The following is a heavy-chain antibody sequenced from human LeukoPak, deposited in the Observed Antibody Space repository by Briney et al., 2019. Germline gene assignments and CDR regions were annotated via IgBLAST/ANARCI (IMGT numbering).Heavy chain of an antibody. V-gene: IGHV1-46*01. J-gene: IGHJ4*02. D-gene: IGHD3-22*01. CDR3: ARGRRITMIVVALDY. CDR2: INPSGGST. Sequence: ASVKVSCKASGYTFTSYYMHWVRQAPGQGLERMGIINPSGGSTSYAQKFQGRVTMTRDTSTSTVYKELSSLRSEDTAVYYCARGRRITMIVVALDYWGQGTLVTVSS. CDR1: GYTFTSYY.